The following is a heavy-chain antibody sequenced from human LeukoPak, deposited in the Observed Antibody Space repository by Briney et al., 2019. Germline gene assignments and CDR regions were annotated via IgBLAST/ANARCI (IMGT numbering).Heavy chain of an antibody. CDR2: IASSTSYT. CDR3: ARDQFAFGLFDY. V-gene: IGHV3-11*05. Sequence: GGSLRLSCAASGFSFSDYYMSWIRQAPGKGLEWVSYIASSTSYTSYTDSVKGRFTISRDNAKKSLYLQMNSLRAEDTAVYYCARDQFAFGLFDYWGQGTLVTVSS. J-gene: IGHJ4*02. CDR1: GFSFSDYY. D-gene: IGHD3/OR15-3a*01.